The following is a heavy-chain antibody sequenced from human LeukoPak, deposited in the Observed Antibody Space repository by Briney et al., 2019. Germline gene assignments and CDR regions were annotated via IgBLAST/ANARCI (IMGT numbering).Heavy chain of an antibody. CDR3: ARGAYGDPTSFDY. CDR2: IYYSGST. D-gene: IGHD4-17*01. CDR1: GGSISSYY. V-gene: IGHV4-59*01. Sequence: SETLSLTCTVSGGSISSYYWSWIRHPPGRGLEWIGYIYYSGSTNYNPSLKSRVTISVDTSKNQFSLKLSSVTAADTAVYYCARGAYGDPTSFDYWGQGTLVTVSS. J-gene: IGHJ4*02.